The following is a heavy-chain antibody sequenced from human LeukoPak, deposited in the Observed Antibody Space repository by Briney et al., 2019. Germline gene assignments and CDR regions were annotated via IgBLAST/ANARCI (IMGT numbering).Heavy chain of an antibody. CDR3: ARLGVVRDKSTDY. D-gene: IGHD4-23*01. J-gene: IGHJ4*02. CDR1: GGSINRDY. V-gene: IGHV4-59*08. Sequence: SETLSLTCTVSGGSINRDYWNWIRQPPGKGLEWIGYMSYSGTTNYNRSLKSRVTISVDTSKNEFSLKLSSVTAADTAVYYCARLGVVRDKSTDYWGQGTLVTVSS. CDR2: MSYSGTT.